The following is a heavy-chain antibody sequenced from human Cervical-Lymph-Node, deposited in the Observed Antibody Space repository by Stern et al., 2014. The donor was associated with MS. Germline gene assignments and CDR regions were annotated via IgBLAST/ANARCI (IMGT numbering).Heavy chain of an antibody. Sequence: EDQLVESGGDLVKPGGSLRLSCAASGFSFSDYSMNWVRQAPGKGLEWVSSITSNGTYFFYADSVKGRFTISRDNAKDSLFLQMHSLRAEDTAMYFCARRGGIHYFDSWGQGTLVSVSS. V-gene: IGHV3-21*01. CDR3: ARRGGIHYFDS. CDR1: GFSFSDYS. CDR2: ITSNGTYF. J-gene: IGHJ4*02. D-gene: IGHD3-16*01.